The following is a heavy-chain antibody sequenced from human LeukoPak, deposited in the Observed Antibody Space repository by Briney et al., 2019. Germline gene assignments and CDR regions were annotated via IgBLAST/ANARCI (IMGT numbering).Heavy chain of an antibody. Sequence: GGSLRLSCAASGFTISSYHMSWVRQAPGKGREWVSVLYTGGKTSYAGAVRGRFTASRDNSKDTLSLEMNSLRAEDTAVYYCARDSTFDIWGQGTVVTVSS. D-gene: IGHD2-2*01. J-gene: IGHJ3*02. CDR2: LYTGGKT. CDR3: ARDSTFDI. V-gene: IGHV3-53*01. CDR1: GFTISSYH.